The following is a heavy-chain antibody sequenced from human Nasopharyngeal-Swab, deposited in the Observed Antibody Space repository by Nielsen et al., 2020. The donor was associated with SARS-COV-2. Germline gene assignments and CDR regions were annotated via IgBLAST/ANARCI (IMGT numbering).Heavy chain of an antibody. CDR1: GLTFRDAW. D-gene: IGHD3-22*01. CDR3: AHDSSSYYYRNDY. J-gene: IGHJ4*02. CDR2: FKSKAVGGTT. Sequence: GESLKISCGISGLTFRDAWVNWVRQAPGKGLEWVGHFKSKAVGGTTDYSAPVKGRFTISRDDSKNTLYLQMNSLRTEDTAVYYCAHDSSSYYYRNDYWGQGTLVTVSS. V-gene: IGHV3-15*07.